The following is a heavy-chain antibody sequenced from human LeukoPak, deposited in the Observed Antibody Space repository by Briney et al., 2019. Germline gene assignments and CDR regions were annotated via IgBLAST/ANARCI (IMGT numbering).Heavy chain of an antibody. Sequence: GGSLRLSCASSGFTFSSYAMSWVRQAPGKGLEWVSAISGSGGSTYYADSVKGRFTISRDNSKNTLYLQMNSLRAEDTAVYYCAKVKKYSYYYGSGTASPFDYWGQGTLVTVSS. J-gene: IGHJ4*02. D-gene: IGHD3-10*01. CDR1: GFTFSSYA. CDR3: AKVKKYSYYYGSGTASPFDY. V-gene: IGHV3-23*01. CDR2: ISGSGGST.